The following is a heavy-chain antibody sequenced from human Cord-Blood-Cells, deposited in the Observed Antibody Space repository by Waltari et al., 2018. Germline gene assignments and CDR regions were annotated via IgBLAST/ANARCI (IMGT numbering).Heavy chain of an antibody. CDR1: GYTFTGYY. V-gene: IGHV1-2*02. J-gene: IGHJ3*02. D-gene: IGHD6-13*01. Sequence: QVQLVQSGAEVTKPGASVKVSCKVSGYTFTGYYMHWVRLAPGQGLEWMGWINPNSGGTNYAQKLQGRVTMTRDTSISTAYMELSRLRSDDTAVYYCARPGIAAAGTFAFDIWGQGTMVTVSS. CDR3: ARPGIAAAGTFAFDI. CDR2: INPNSGGT.